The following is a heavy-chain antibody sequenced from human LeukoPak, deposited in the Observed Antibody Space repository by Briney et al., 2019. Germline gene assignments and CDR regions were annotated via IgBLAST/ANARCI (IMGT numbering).Heavy chain of an antibody. Sequence: GGSLRLSCAASGFPFSRYAMSWVRQTPERGLEWVSVISGSDGSRYYADSVKGRFTISRDDSRNTVYLQMNNLRAEDTAVYYCAKQVSCDTTTCYSGMPPGYWGQGTLVNVSS. CDR1: GFPFSRYA. CDR3: AKQVSCDTTTCYSGMPPGY. J-gene: IGHJ4*02. CDR2: ISGSDGSR. V-gene: IGHV3-23*01. D-gene: IGHD2/OR15-2a*01.